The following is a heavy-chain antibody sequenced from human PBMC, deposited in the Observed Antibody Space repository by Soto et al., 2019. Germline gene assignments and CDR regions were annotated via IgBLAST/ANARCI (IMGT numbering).Heavy chain of an antibody. CDR1: GFTFSSYG. CDR3: AKTGGRGYSYGFDY. Sequence: GGSLRLSCAASGFTFSSYGMHWVRQAPGKGLEWVAVISYDGSNKYYADSVKGRFTISRDNSKNTLYLQMNSLRAEDTAVYYCAKTGGRGYSYGFDYWDQGTLVTVSS. D-gene: IGHD5-18*01. J-gene: IGHJ4*02. CDR2: ISYDGSNK. V-gene: IGHV3-30*18.